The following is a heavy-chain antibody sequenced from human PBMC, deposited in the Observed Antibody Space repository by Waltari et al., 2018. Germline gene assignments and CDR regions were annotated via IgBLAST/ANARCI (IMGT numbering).Heavy chain of an antibody. D-gene: IGHD6-19*01. J-gene: IGHJ5*01. CDR1: GYSTSTGFY. CDR2: IYRGWST. Sequence: QVQLQESGPGVVKPSETLSLTCDVSGYSTSTGFYWSWIRQTSETGLEWLATIYRGWSTYYNPSFKTRVTIALDTAKNQISLKLDSVTAADTAIYYCASQRDVAAWFESWGQGTLVTVSS. V-gene: IGHV4-38-2*01. CDR3: ASQRDVAAWFES.